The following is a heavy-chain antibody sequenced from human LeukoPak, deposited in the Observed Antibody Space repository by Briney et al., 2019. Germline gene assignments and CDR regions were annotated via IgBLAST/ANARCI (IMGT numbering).Heavy chain of an antibody. CDR1: GGSISSYY. D-gene: IGHD1-26*01. J-gene: IGHJ6*02. V-gene: IGHV4-59*01. CDR3: ARVGGSSYYYYGMDV. Sequence: SETLSLTCTVSGGSISSYYWSWIRQPPGKGLERIGYIYYSGSTNYNPSLKSRVTISVDTSKNQFSLKLSSVTAADTAVYYCARVGGSSYYYYGMDVWGQGTTVTVSS. CDR2: IYYSGST.